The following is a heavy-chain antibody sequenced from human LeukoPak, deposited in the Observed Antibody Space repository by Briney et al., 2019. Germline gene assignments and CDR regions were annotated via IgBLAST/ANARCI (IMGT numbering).Heavy chain of an antibody. CDR2: INPSGGST. CDR3: ARGYCGSTGCYTYYFDY. D-gene: IGHD2-2*02. CDR1: GYTFTSYY. J-gene: IGHJ4*02. V-gene: IGHV1-46*01. Sequence: ASVKVSCKASGYTFTSYYMHWVRQAPGQGLEWMGIINPSGGSTSYAQKFQGRVTMTRDMSTSTVYMELSSLRSEDTAVYYCARGYCGSTGCYTYYFDYWGQGTLVTVSS.